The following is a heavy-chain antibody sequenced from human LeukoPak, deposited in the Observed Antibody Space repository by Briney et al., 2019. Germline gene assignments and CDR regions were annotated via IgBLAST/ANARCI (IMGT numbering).Heavy chain of an antibody. Sequence: SETLSLTCTVSGGSISSSSYYWGWIRQPPGKGLEWIGSIYYSGSTYYNPSLKSRVTISVDTSKNQFSLKPSSVTAADTAVYYCARDLTWFGELLSSLDDYWGQGTLVTVSS. V-gene: IGHV4-39*07. CDR2: IYYSGST. J-gene: IGHJ4*02. CDR3: ARDLTWFGELLSSLDDY. CDR1: GGSISSSSYY. D-gene: IGHD3-10*01.